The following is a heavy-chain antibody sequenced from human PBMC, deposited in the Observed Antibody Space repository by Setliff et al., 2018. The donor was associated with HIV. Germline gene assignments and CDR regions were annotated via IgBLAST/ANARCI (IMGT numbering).Heavy chain of an antibody. J-gene: IGHJ4*02. Sequence: PGESLKISCAASGFTFSDYYMGWLRQAPGKGLEWVSYISRDGNTIYYADSVKGRFTISRDNAKNSLYLQLNSLRPEDTAVYYCARDKDEDYGSTSFDYWGQGILVTVSS. D-gene: IGHD4-17*01. CDR3: ARDKDEDYGSTSFDY. V-gene: IGHV3-11*01. CDR2: ISRDGNTI. CDR1: GFTFSDYY.